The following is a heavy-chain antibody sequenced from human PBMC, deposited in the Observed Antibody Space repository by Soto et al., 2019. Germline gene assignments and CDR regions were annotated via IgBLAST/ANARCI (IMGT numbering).Heavy chain of an antibody. CDR2: IYYSGST. D-gene: IGHD3-3*01. J-gene: IGHJ4*02. CDR3: ARPFNDFWSGYPRVYFDY. CDR1: GGSISSSSYY. V-gene: IGHV4-39*01. Sequence: KPSETLSLTCTVSGGSISSSSYYWVWIRHPPGKGLEWIGSIYYSGSTYYNPSLKSRVTISVDTSKNQFSLKLSSVTAADTAVYYCARPFNDFWSGYPRVYFDYWGQGTLVTVSS.